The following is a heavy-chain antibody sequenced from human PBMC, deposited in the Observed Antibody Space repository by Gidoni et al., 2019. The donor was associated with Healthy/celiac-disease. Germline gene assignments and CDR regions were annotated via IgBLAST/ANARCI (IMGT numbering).Heavy chain of an antibody. CDR2: IWYDGSNK. J-gene: IGHJ4*02. Sequence: QVQLVESGGGVVQPGRSLRLACAESGFTFSSYGMHWVRQAPGKGLEWVAVIWYDGSNKYYADSVKGRFTISRDNSKNTLYLQMNSLRAEDTAVYYCARDRFVVVPAIYYFDYWGQGTLVTVSS. V-gene: IGHV3-33*01. CDR1: GFTFSSYG. CDR3: ARDRFVVVPAIYYFDY. D-gene: IGHD2-2*01.